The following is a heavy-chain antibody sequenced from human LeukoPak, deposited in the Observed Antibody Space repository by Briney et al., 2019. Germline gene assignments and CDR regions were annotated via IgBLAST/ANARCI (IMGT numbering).Heavy chain of an antibody. CDR1: GGSISSGGYY. J-gene: IGHJ4*02. CDR2: IYYSGSS. V-gene: IGHV4-31*03. CDR3: TRLPDCSSTSCYAVEY. D-gene: IGHD2-2*01. Sequence: SETLSLTCTVSGGSISSGGYYWSWIRQHPGKGLEWIGYIYYSGSSYYNPSLKSRVTISVDTSKNQFSLKLSSVAAADTAVYYCTRLPDCSSTSCYAVEYWGQGTLVTVSS.